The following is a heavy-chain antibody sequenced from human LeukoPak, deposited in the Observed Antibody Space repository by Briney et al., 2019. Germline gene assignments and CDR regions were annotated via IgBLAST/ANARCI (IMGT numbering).Heavy chain of an antibody. CDR3: ARDYSDYGDSDY. CDR1: GFTLSSYW. Sequence: GGSLRLSCAASGFTLSSYWMSWVRQAPGKGLEWVANIKQDGSEKYYVDSVKGRFTISRDNAKNSLYLQMNSLRAEDTAVYYCARDYSDYGDSDYWGQGTLVTVSS. D-gene: IGHD4-17*01. CDR2: IKQDGSEK. J-gene: IGHJ4*02. V-gene: IGHV3-7*03.